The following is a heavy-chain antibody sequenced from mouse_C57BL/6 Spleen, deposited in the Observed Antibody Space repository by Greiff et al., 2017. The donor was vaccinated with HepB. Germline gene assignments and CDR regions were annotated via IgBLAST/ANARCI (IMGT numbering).Heavy chain of an antibody. D-gene: IGHD1-1*01. V-gene: IGHV1-20*01. CDR3: ARDDYGSSYDYYAMDY. Sequence: EVQLQESGPELVKPGDSVKISCKASGYSFTGYFMNWVMQSHGKSLEWIGRINPYNGDTFYNQKFKGKATLTVDKSSSTAHMELRSLTSEDSAVYDCARDDYGSSYDYYAMDYWGQGTSVTVSS. CDR1: GYSFTGYF. CDR2: INPYNGDT. J-gene: IGHJ4*01.